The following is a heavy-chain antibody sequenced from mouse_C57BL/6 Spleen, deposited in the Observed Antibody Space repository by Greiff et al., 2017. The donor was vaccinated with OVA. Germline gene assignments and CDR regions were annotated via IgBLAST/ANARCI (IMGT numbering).Heavy chain of an antibody. CDR2: IYIGNGYT. CDR1: GYTFTSYG. Sequence: VQLQQSGAELVRPGSSVKMSCKTSGYTFTSYGINWVKQRPGQGLEWIGYIYIGNGYTEYTEKFKGKATLTSDTYSSTAFMSLRSLTSENSAIDFCANAYDSYYDDWGQGTTLTVSS. V-gene: IGHV1-58*01. J-gene: IGHJ2*01. CDR3: ANAYDSYYDD. D-gene: IGHD2-3*01.